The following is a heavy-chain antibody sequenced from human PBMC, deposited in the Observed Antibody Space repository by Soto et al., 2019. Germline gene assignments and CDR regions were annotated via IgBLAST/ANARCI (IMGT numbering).Heavy chain of an antibody. D-gene: IGHD3-10*01. CDR2: INPKFGDT. V-gene: IGHV1-2*02. Sequence: QVQLVQSGAEVKEPGDSVRVSCEASGYTFTAYYIHWVRQVPGQGLEWMGWINPKFGDTTYAQDFQGRVTMTRDMSISTVYMELSRLTSDDTGIYYCARNMDYYYGPGSGNGHGVWGQGTTVTVFS. CDR3: ARNMDYYYGPGSGNGHGV. J-gene: IGHJ6*02. CDR1: GYTFTAYY.